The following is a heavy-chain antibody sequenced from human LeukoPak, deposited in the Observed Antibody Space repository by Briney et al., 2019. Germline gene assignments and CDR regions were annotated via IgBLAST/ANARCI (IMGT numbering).Heavy chain of an antibody. CDR1: GGSINSYY. D-gene: IGHD4-17*01. CDR2: ISYSGTT. CDR3: ARTLTVTKFDS. Sequence: SETLSLTCTVSGGSINSYYWSWIRQPPGKGLEWIGYISYSGTTSYNPSLKSRVTMSVDTSKNHFSLKLTSVTAADTAIYYCARTLTVTKFDSWAREPWSPSPQ. J-gene: IGHJ5*01. V-gene: IGHV4-59*01.